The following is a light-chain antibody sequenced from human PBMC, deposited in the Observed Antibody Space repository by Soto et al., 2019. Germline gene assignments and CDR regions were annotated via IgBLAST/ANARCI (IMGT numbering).Light chain of an antibody. Sequence: VLTQSPGTLSLSPGERATLSCRATQSVTNNYFAWYQQKPGQSPMLLIYGVSSRATDIPNWFSGSASGTDFTLTISRLEPEDSVVYYCQQYSSLPHTFGQGTKLEIK. CDR2: GVS. J-gene: IGKJ2*01. V-gene: IGKV3-20*01. CDR1: QSVTNNY. CDR3: QQYSSLPHT.